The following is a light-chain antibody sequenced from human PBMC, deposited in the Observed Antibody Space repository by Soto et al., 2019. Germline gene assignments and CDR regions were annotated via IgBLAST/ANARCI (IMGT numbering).Light chain of an antibody. CDR2: AAS. V-gene: IGKV1-9*01. Sequence: DIQLTQSPSFLSASVGDRVTITCRANQGFNRYLAWYQQKPGKAPKLLIYAASTLQSGVPSRFSGSGSGTEFTLTISSLQPEDFATYYCQQFNSDATWTFGQGNKVDIK. J-gene: IGKJ1*01. CDR3: QQFNSDATWT. CDR1: QGFNRY.